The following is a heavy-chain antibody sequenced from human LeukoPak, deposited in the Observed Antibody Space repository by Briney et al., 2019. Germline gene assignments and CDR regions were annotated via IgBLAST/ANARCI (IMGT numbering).Heavy chain of an antibody. V-gene: IGHV4-31*03. D-gene: IGHD1-1*01. CDR1: GGSISSGAYC. Sequence: PSETLSLTCSVSGGSISSGAYCWSWIRQQQGKGLEWVGYIFYSGSTDYNPSVKSRVSISLYKSKNHFSLNLSPVTTADTAVYFGAKTTTNWYPVGCFDPWGQGTLVTVSS. CDR2: IFYSGST. J-gene: IGHJ5*02. CDR3: AKTTTNWYPVGCFDP.